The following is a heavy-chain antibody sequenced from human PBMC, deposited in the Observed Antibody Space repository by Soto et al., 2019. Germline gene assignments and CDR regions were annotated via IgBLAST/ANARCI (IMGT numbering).Heavy chain of an antibody. J-gene: IGHJ5*02. CDR2: IYHSGST. D-gene: IGHD1-26*01. Sequence: SETLSLTCTVSGGSISSYYWSWIRQTPGKGLEWIASIYHSGSTYYNPSLKSRVTISVDTSKNQFSLKLTSVTAADTAVYCCARGAATGTPGWFDPWGQGIMVTVSS. V-gene: IGHV4-38-2*02. CDR1: GGSISSYY. CDR3: ARGAATGTPGWFDP.